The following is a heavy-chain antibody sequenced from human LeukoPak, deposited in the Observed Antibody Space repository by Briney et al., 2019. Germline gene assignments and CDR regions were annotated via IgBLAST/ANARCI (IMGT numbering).Heavy chain of an antibody. CDR2: ISTSGSTI. V-gene: IGHV3-11*04. CDR1: GFTFSDYY. CDR3: ARDYGDPYCSSPSCYPTLFDY. Sequence: GGSLRLSCAASGFTFSDYYMSWIRQAPGKGLYWVSYISTSGSTIYYADSVKGRFTISRDNAKNSLYLQMNSLRAEDTAVYYCARDYGDPYCSSPSCYPTLFDYWGQGTLVTVSS. D-gene: IGHD2-2*01. J-gene: IGHJ4*02.